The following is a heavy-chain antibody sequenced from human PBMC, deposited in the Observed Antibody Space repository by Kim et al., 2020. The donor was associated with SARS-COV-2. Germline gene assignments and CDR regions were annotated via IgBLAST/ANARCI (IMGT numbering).Heavy chain of an antibody. D-gene: IGHD5-12*01. CDR3: ARDDGMATISYYFDY. V-gene: IGHV3-30*07. J-gene: IGHJ4*02. Sequence: DSVKGRFTISRDNSKNTLYLQMNSLRAEDTAVYYCARDDGMATISYYFDYWGQGTLVTVSS.